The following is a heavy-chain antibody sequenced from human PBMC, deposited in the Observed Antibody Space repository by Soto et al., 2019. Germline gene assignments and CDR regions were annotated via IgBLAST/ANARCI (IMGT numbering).Heavy chain of an antibody. D-gene: IGHD1-26*01. CDR1: GGSITSYD. CDR2: ISYSEST. Sequence: PSETLSLTCTVSGGSITSYDWRWIRQPPGRGLEWIGYISYSESTKYNPSIKRRVTMSVDTSKNQLSLKLSSVTTADTAVYYCARRYGGNFDYWGQGTLVTVSS. V-gene: IGHV4-59*01. J-gene: IGHJ4*02. CDR3: ARRYGGNFDY.